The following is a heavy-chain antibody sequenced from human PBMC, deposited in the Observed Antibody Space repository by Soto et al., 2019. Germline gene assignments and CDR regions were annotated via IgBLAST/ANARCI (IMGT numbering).Heavy chain of an antibody. CDR2: ISSSSSTI. D-gene: IGHD3-3*01. J-gene: IGHJ5*02. V-gene: IGHV3-48*02. CDR1: GFTFSSYS. Sequence: PGGSLRLSCAASGFTFSSYSMNWVRQAPGKGLEWVSYISSSSSTIYYADSAKGRFTISRDNAKNSLYLQMNSLRDEDTAVYYCARVLRFLASPDWFDPWGQGTLVTVSS. CDR3: ARVLRFLASPDWFDP.